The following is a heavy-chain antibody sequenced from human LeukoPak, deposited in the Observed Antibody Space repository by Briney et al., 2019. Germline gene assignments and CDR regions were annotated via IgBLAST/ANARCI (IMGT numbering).Heavy chain of an antibody. D-gene: IGHD3-22*01. Sequence: SVKVSCKASGGTFSSYAIGWVRQAPGQGLEWMGGIIPIFGTANYAQKFQGRVTITTDESTSTAYMELSSLRSEDTAVYYCARGYYDSSGYYPSAYYYYYMDVWGKGTTVTVSS. CDR3: ARGYYDSSGYYPSAYYYYYMDV. CDR1: GGTFSSYA. J-gene: IGHJ6*03. CDR2: IIPIFGTA. V-gene: IGHV1-69*05.